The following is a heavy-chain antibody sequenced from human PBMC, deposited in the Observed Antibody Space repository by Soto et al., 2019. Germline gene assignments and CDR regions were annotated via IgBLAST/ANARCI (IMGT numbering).Heavy chain of an antibody. CDR1: GFTFDDYG. CDR2: INWNGGST. J-gene: IGHJ4*02. V-gene: IGHV3-20*04. Sequence: PGGSLRRSCAASGFTFDDYGMSWVRQAPGKGLEWVSGINWNGGSTGYADSVKGRFTISRDNAENSLYLQMNSLRAEDTALYYCARPGISRYYDILTGYDFDVWGQGTLVTVSS. CDR3: ARPGISRYYDILTGYDFDV. D-gene: IGHD3-9*01.